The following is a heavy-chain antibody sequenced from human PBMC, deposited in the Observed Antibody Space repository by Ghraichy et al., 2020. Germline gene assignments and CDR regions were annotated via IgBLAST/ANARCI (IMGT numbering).Heavy chain of an antibody. D-gene: IGHD6-13*01. CDR2: ISAYNGNT. CDR1: GYTFTSYG. Sequence: ASVKVSCKASGYTFTSYGISWVRQAPGQGLEWMGWISAYNGNTNYAQKLQGRVTMTTDTSTSTAYMELRSLRSDDTAVYYCARDGYSSSWYGNYYYYMDVWGKGTTVTVSS. J-gene: IGHJ6*03. V-gene: IGHV1-18*01. CDR3: ARDGYSSSWYGNYYYYMDV.